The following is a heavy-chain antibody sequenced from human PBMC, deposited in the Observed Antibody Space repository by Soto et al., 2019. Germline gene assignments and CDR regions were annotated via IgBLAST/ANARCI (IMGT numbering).Heavy chain of an antibody. D-gene: IGHD4-17*01. CDR3: AREGYGDLNWFDP. CDR2: IYYSGST. CDR1: GGSISSGDYY. Sequence: QVQLQESGPGLVKPSQTLSLTCTVSGGSISSGDYYWSWIRQTPGKGLEWIGNIYYSGSTYYNPSLKSRVTISVDTSKNQFPLKLSSVTAADTAVYYCAREGYGDLNWFDPWGQGTLVTVSS. J-gene: IGHJ5*02. V-gene: IGHV4-30-4*01.